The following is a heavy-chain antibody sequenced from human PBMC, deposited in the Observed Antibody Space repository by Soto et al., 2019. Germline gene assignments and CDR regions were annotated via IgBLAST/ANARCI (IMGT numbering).Heavy chain of an antibody. CDR2: IYCTGRT. CDR1: GESVRSGSFY. V-gene: IGHV4-61*03. J-gene: IGHJ4*02. CDR3: ARDSTAFVFDY. Sequence: QVQLQESGPGRVKPSETLSLTCTVSGESVRSGSFYWSWIRQPPGKGLEWIGYIYCTGRTSYNPSLKSRVTISIDPSKNHFALNLTSVTAADTAMYYCARDSTAFVFDYWGQGALVTVSS. D-gene: IGHD2-2*01.